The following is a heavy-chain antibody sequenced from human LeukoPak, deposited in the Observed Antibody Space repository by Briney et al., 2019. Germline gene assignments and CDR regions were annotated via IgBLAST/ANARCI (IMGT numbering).Heavy chain of an antibody. Sequence: GGSLRLSCAASGFTFDNYNMNWVRQAPGKGLEWVSSISSSSSYIYYADSVKGRFTISRDNAKNSLYLQMNSLRAEDTAVYYCATEYSSGWSDPGYYYGMDVWGQGTTVTVSS. J-gene: IGHJ6*02. V-gene: IGHV3-21*01. CDR2: ISSSSSYI. CDR3: ATEYSSGWSDPGYYYGMDV. CDR1: GFTFDNYN. D-gene: IGHD6-19*01.